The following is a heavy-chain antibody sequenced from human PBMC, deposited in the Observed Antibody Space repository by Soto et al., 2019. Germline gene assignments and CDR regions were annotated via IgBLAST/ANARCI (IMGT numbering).Heavy chain of an antibody. CDR1: GGSISSGGYS. J-gene: IGHJ5*02. CDR3: ARENSYPQGWFDP. CDR2: IYHSGST. Sequence: SETLSLTCAVSGGSISSGGYSWSWIRQPPGKGLEWIGYIYHSGSTYYNPSLKSRVTISVDRSKNQFSLKLSSVTAADTAVYYCARENSYPQGWFDPWGQGTLVTVSS. V-gene: IGHV4-30-2*01. D-gene: IGHD5-18*01.